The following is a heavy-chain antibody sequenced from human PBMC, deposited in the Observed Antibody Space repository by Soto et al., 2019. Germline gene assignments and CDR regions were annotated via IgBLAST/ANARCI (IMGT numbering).Heavy chain of an antibody. D-gene: IGHD6-19*01. V-gene: IGHV4-34*01. CDR3: ARGGGVAGIYYYYYGMDV. Sequence: SETLSLTCAVYGGSFSGYYWSWIRQPPGKGLEWIGEINHSGSTNYNPSLKSRVTISVDTSKNQFSLKLSSVTAADTAVYYCARGGGVAGIYYYYYGMDVWGQGTTVTVSS. CDR2: INHSGST. J-gene: IGHJ6*02. CDR1: GGSFSGYY.